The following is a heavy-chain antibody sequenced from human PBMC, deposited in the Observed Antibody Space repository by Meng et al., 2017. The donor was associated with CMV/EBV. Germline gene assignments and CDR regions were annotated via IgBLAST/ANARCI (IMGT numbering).Heavy chain of an antibody. CDR3: AKDLPPYSGSYLYYFDY. Sequence: GGSLRPSCAASGFTFSSYAMSWVRQAPGKGLEWVSPISVSGGRTYYADSVKGRFTIARDNSKNTLYLQRNSQRAEDTAVYYCAKDLPPYSGSYLYYFDYWGQGTMVTVSS. CDR2: ISVSGGRT. J-gene: IGHJ4*02. V-gene: IGHV3-23*01. D-gene: IGHD1-26*01. CDR1: GFTFSSYA.